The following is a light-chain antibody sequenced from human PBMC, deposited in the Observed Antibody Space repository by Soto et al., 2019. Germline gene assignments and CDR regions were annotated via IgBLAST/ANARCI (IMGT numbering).Light chain of an antibody. CDR1: SSDVGGYNY. J-gene: IGLJ1*01. CDR3: CSYAGSYTFV. V-gene: IGLV2-11*01. Sequence: QSALTQPRSVSGSPGQSVTISCTGTSSDVGGYNYVSWYQQYPGKAPKLMIYDVNKRPSGVPDRFSGSKSGNTASLTISGLQAEDEADYYCCSYAGSYTFVLGTGTKLTVL. CDR2: DVN.